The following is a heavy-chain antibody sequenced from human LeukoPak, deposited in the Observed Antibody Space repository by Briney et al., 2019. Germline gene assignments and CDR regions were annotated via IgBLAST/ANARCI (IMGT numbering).Heavy chain of an antibody. Sequence: ASVKVSCKASGYTFTSYYMHWVRQAPGQGLEWMGIINPSGGSTSYAQKFQGRVTMTRDMSTSTDYMELSSLRSEDTAVYYCARDNSVEDTAWWFDPWGQGTLVIVSS. CDR3: ARDNSVEDTAWWFDP. V-gene: IGHV1-46*01. D-gene: IGHD4-23*01. J-gene: IGHJ5*02. CDR2: INPSGGST. CDR1: GYTFTSYY.